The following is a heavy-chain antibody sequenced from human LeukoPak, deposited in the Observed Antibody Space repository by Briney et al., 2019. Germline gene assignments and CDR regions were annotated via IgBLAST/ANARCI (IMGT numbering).Heavy chain of an antibody. CDR2: IYSGGST. CDR3: AREMGRSYYYYGMDV. J-gene: IGHJ6*02. Sequence: GGSLRLSCAASGFTFSSYGISWVRQAPGKGLEWVSVIYSGGSTYYADSVKGRFTISRDNAKNSLYLQMNSLRAEDTAVYYCAREMGRSYYYYGMDVWGQGTTVTVSS. V-gene: IGHV3-66*01. CDR1: GFTFSSYG. D-gene: IGHD3-16*01.